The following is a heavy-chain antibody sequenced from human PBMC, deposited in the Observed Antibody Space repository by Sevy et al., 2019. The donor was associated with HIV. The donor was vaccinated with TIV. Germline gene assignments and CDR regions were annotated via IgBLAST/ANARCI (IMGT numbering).Heavy chain of an antibody. V-gene: IGHV3-30-3*01. Sequence: GGSLRLSCAASGFAFTNYYAMHWVRQAPGKGLEWVALISYDGGDKYYADSVKGRFTISRDNFKNPLYLQMNSLTTEATAVYYCARPRANYVDHYFFYAMDVWGQGTTVTVSS. J-gene: IGHJ6*02. CDR3: ARPRANYVDHYFFYAMDV. D-gene: IGHD4-17*01. CDR2: ISYDGGDK. CDR1: GFAFTNYYA.